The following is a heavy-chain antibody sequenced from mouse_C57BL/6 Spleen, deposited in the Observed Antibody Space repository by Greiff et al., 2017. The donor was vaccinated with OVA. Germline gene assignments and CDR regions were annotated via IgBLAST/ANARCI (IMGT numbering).Heavy chain of an antibody. Sequence: VKLMESGAELVRPGTSVKVSCKASGYAFTNYLIEWVKQRPGQGLEWIGVINPGSGGTNYNEKFKGKATLTADKSSSTAYMQLSSLTSEDSAVYFCARTGTGAMDYWGQGTSVTVSS. CDR2: INPGSGGT. V-gene: IGHV1-54*01. D-gene: IGHD4-1*01. CDR1: GYAFTNYL. J-gene: IGHJ4*01. CDR3: ARTGTGAMDY.